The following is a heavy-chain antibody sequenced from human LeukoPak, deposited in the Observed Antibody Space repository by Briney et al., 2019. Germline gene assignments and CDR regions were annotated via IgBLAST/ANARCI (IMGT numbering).Heavy chain of an antibody. CDR1: GYTFTGYY. Sequence: ASVKVSCKASGYTFTGYYMHWVRQAPGQGLEWMGWINLNSGGTNYAQKFQGRVTMTRDTSISTAYMELSRLRSDDTAVYYCAKDLAGCSSTSCYDDDAFDIWGQGTMVTVSS. J-gene: IGHJ3*02. V-gene: IGHV1-2*02. CDR3: AKDLAGCSSTSCYDDDAFDI. D-gene: IGHD2-2*01. CDR2: INLNSGGT.